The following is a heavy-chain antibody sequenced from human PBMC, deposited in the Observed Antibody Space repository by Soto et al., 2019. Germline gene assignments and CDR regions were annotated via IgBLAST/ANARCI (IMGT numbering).Heavy chain of an antibody. Sequence: PXGSLRLSCLGSVFSFGDHEVSWVRQAPGRGLECVSYITDSGTTIHYADSVEGRFTVSRDNAKNSLYLQMNSLRAEDTALYYCARGTGDFWSRWMDLWGKGSLVTV. J-gene: IGHJ5*02. D-gene: IGHD3-3*01. CDR1: VFSFGDHE. CDR2: ITDSGTTI. V-gene: IGHV3-48*03. CDR3: ARGTGDFWSRWMDL.